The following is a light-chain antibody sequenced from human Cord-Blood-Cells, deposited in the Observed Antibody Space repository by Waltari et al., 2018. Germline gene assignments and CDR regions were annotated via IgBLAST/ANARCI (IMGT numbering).Light chain of an antibody. CDR2: DVS. J-gene: IGLJ3*02. V-gene: IGLV2-14*01. CDR1: SSDVGGYNY. Sequence: QSALTQPASVSASPAQSITISCTGPSSDVGGYNYVSWYQQHPGKAPKLMIYDVSKRPSGVSNRFSGSKSGNTASLTISGLQAEDEADYYCSSYTSSSTWVFGGGTKLTVL. CDR3: SSYTSSSTWV.